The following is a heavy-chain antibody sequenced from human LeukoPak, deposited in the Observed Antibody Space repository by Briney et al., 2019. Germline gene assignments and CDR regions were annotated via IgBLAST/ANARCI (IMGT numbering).Heavy chain of an antibody. Sequence: GGSLRLSCAASGFTFSDYYMSWIRQALGKGLEWVSSISSSSSYIYYADSVKGRFTISRDDAKNSLYLQMNSLRAEDTAVYYCARDGMVRGVIVDYYYYGMDVWGQGTTVTVSS. D-gene: IGHD3-10*01. V-gene: IGHV3-11*06. CDR3: ARDGMVRGVIVDYYYYGMDV. CDR2: ISSSSSYI. CDR1: GFTFSDYY. J-gene: IGHJ6*02.